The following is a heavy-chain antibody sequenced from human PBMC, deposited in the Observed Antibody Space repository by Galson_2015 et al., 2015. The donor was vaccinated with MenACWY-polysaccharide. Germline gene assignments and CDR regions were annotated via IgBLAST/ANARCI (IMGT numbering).Heavy chain of an antibody. D-gene: IGHD6-6*01. CDR3: ARAQGIAARREYFQH. Sequence: SVKVSCKASGYTFTSYYMHWVRQAPGQGLEWMGIINPSGGSTSYAQKFQGRVTMTRDTSTSTVYMELSSLRSEDTAVYYCARAQGIAARREYFQHWGQGTLVTVSS. CDR2: INPSGGST. J-gene: IGHJ1*01. CDR1: GYTFTSYY. V-gene: IGHV1-46*01.